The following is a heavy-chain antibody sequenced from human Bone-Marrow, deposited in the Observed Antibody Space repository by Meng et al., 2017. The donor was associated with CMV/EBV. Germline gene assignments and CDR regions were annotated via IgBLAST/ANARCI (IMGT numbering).Heavy chain of an antibody. Sequence: GESLKISCAASGFAFSYYGMHWVRQAPGKGLEWVAFIHYDGRNKYYAESVKGRFTISRDNSKNTLYLQMNSLRAEDTAVYYCARAIAVAGTGGFYDDWGQGTLVTVSS. J-gene: IGHJ4*02. V-gene: IGHV3-30*02. CDR1: GFAFSYYG. CDR2: IHYDGRNK. D-gene: IGHD6-19*01. CDR3: ARAIAVAGTGGFYDD.